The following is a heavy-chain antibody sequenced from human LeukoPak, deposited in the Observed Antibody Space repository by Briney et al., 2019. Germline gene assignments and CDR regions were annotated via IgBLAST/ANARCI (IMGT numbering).Heavy chain of an antibody. D-gene: IGHD5-18*01. CDR3: AKDTAQGYTYGTIEQDY. J-gene: IGHJ4*02. V-gene: IGHV3-23*01. CDR1: GFTFSNFA. CDR2: ITESGGRT. Sequence: GGSLRLSCAASGFTFSNFAMTWVRQAPGKGLEWVSSITESGGRTYYADSVKGRLTISRDNSRNTVYLQLSSLRAEDSAVYYCAKDTAQGYTYGTIEQDYWGQGTRVTVSS.